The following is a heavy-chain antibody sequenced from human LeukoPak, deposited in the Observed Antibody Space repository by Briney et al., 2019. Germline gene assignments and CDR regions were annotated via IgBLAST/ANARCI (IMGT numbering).Heavy chain of an antibody. D-gene: IGHD5-12*01. CDR2: IYYSGST. V-gene: IGHV4-59*01. CDR1: GDPISSYY. Sequence: PSETLSLTCTVSGDPISSYYWSWIRQPPGKGLEWIGCIYYSGSTNYNPSLKSRVTISLDTSKNQFSLKLSSVTAADTAVYYCARNSARGYSGYDPWGQGTLVTVSS. J-gene: IGHJ5*02. CDR3: ARNSARGYSGYDP.